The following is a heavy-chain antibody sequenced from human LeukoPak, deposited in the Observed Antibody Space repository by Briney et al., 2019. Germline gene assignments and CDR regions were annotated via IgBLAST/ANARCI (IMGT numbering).Heavy chain of an antibody. CDR2: ISGSGGST. D-gene: IGHD3-9*01. CDR3: AKDAQYYDILTGRGYFDY. V-gene: IGHV3-23*01. CDR1: GFTFSSYA. J-gene: IGHJ4*02. Sequence: GGSLRLSCAASGFTFSSYAMSWVRQAPGKGLECVSAISGSGGSTYYADSVKGRFTISGDNCKNTLYLQMNSLRAEDTAVYYCAKDAQYYDILTGRGYFDYWGQGTLVTVSS.